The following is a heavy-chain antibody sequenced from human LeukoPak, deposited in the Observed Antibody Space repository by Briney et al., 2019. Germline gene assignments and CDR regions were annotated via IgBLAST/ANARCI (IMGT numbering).Heavy chain of an antibody. CDR2: ISGSGGST. Sequence: GGSLRLSCAASGFTFSSYAMNWVRQAPGKGLEWVSTISGSGGSTYYADSVKGRFTISRDNAKNSLYLQMNSLRAEDTAVYYCAREQWSDYWGQGTLVTVSS. CDR1: GFTFSSYA. D-gene: IGHD2-8*01. V-gene: IGHV3-23*01. CDR3: AREQWSDY. J-gene: IGHJ4*02.